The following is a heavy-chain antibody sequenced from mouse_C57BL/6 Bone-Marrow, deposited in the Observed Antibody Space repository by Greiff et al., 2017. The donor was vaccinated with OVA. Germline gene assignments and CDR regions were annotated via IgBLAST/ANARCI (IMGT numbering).Heavy chain of an antibody. CDR2: IDPSDSDT. CDR1: GYTFTSYW. CDR3: ARGGWLLPYFDY. V-gene: IGHV1-52*01. J-gene: IGHJ2*01. D-gene: IGHD2-3*01. Sequence: QVQLQQPGAELVRPGSSVKLSCKASGYTFTSYWMHWVKQRPIQGLEWIGNIDPSDSDTHYNQKFKDKATLTVDKSSSTAYMQLSSLTSEDSAVYYCARGGWLLPYFDYWGQGTTLTVSS.